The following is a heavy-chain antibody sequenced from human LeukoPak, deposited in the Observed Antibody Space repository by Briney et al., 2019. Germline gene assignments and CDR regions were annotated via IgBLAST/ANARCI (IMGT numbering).Heavy chain of an antibody. CDR2: IYYSGST. Sequence: SQTLSLTCTVSGGSISSGDYYWSWIRQPPGKGLEWIGYIYYSGSTYYNPSLKSRVTISVDTSKNQFSLKLSSVTAADTAVYYCAREPSTVTTHYFGYWGQGTLVTVSS. CDR1: GGSISSGDYY. J-gene: IGHJ4*02. V-gene: IGHV4-30-4*01. D-gene: IGHD4-17*01. CDR3: AREPSTVTTHYFGY.